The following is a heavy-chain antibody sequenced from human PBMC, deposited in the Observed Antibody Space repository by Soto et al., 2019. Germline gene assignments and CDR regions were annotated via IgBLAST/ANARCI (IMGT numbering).Heavy chain of an antibody. J-gene: IGHJ4*02. D-gene: IGHD2-2*03. CDR3: ARAPWMLRELDY. CDR2: ISYDGSNI. CDR1: GFNFRNCG. V-gene: IGHV3-30-3*01. Sequence: QVQLVESGGGVVQPGRSLRLSCAVSGFNFRNCGMHWVRQAPGKGLEWVAVISYDGSNIFYAESVQGRFSISRDSSKNTLYLQMDNLRDEDTAVYYCARAPWMLRELDYWGQGTLVTVSS.